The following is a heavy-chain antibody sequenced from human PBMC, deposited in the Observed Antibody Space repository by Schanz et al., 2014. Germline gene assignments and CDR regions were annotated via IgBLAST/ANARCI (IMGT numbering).Heavy chain of an antibody. J-gene: IGHJ4*02. CDR2: ISASGGDT. V-gene: IGHV3-11*05. CDR1: GFPFSDYF. Sequence: QVQLVDSGGGLVKPGGSLRLSCTASGFPFSDYFMAWIRQPPGKGLEWLSVISASGGDTYYADSVKGRFTISRDNAKNSLFLQMNSLRAEDTAVYYCAKSQGSSFDSWGQGTLVTVSS. D-gene: IGHD6-13*01. CDR3: AKSQGSSFDS.